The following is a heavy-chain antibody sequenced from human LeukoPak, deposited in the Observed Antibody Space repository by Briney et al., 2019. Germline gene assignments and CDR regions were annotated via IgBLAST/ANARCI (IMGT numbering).Heavy chain of an antibody. CDR1: VFTFSNAW. CDR3: TTQLGYCSSTSCVRTPDFDY. Sequence: GGSLRLSCAASVFTFSNAWMSWVRQAPGKGLEWVGRIKSKTDGGTTDYAAPVKGRFTISRDDSKNTLYLQMNSLKTEDTAVYYCTTQLGYCSSTSCVRTPDFDYWGQGTLVTVSS. V-gene: IGHV3-15*01. CDR2: IKSKTDGGTT. J-gene: IGHJ4*02. D-gene: IGHD2-2*01.